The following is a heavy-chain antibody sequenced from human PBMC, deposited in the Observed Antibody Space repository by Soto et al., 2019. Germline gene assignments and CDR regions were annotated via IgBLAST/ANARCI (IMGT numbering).Heavy chain of an antibody. CDR1: GFTFSAYA. CDR3: VKPSHEMLTGYSPFDY. V-gene: IGHV3-23*01. D-gene: IGHD3-9*01. J-gene: IGHJ4*02. CDR2: IRDSGDYT. Sequence: LRLSCVASGFTFSAYAMSWVRQAPGKGLQWVSAIRDSGDYTYYADSVKGRFTILRDNSKSTLFLQMDSLNADDTALYYCVKPSHEMLTGYSPFDYWGQGTLVTVSS.